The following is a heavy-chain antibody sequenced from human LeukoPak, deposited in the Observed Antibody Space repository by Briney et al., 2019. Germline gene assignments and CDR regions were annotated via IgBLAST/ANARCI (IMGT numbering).Heavy chain of an antibody. CDR3: ARGRGGYCSGGSCYSKDNWFDP. Sequence: SVKVSCKASGGTFSSYAISWVRQAPGQGLEWMGGIIPIFGTANYAQKFQGRVTMTRDTSTSTVYMELSSLRSEDTAVYYCARGRGGYCSGGSCYSKDNWFDPWGQGTLVTVSS. CDR2: IIPIFGTA. J-gene: IGHJ5*02. CDR1: GGTFSSYA. V-gene: IGHV1-69*05. D-gene: IGHD2-15*01.